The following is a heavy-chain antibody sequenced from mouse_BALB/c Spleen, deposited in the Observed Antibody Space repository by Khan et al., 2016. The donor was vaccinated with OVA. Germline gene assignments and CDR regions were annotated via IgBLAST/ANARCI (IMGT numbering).Heavy chain of an antibody. V-gene: IGHV1-80*01. J-gene: IGHJ3*01. D-gene: IGHD1-1*01. CDR2: IYPGDGDT. CDR3: ARCYGSRFAY. CDR1: GYAFSSFW. Sequence: VQLQESGAELVRPGSSVKISCKASGYAFSSFWMNWVKQRPGQGLERTGQIYPGDGDTNYNGKFKGKATLTADKSSSTAYMQLPSLTSADSAVYFCARCYGSRFAYWGQGTLVTVSA.